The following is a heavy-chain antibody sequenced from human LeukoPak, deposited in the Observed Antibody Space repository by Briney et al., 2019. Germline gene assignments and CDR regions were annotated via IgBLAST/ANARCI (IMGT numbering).Heavy chain of an antibody. CDR1: GGSISSSSYY. Sequence: SETLSLTCTVSGGSISSSSYYWGWIRQPPGKGLEWIGSIYYSGSTYYNPSLKSRVTISVDTSKNQFSLKLSSVTAADTAVYYCASERYSSGWLDYWGQGTLVTGSS. J-gene: IGHJ4*02. CDR3: ASERYSSGWLDY. D-gene: IGHD6-19*01. CDR2: IYYSGST. V-gene: IGHV4-39*01.